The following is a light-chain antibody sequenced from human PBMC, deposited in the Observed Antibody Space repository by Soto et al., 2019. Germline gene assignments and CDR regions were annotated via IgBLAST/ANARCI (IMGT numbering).Light chain of an antibody. CDR3: MQGPHWTRK. J-gene: IGKJ1*01. CDR2: KVS. CDR1: QSPLYSDGNTY. V-gene: IGKV2-30*01. Sequence: DVVITQSPLSLPVTPGQPASISCRSSQSPLYSDGNTYLSWFQQRPVQSPSRLLYKVSNRSSGVPDRFSGSGSGTDFTLKISRVEPEDVGVYYCMQGPHWTRKLGHGTKV.